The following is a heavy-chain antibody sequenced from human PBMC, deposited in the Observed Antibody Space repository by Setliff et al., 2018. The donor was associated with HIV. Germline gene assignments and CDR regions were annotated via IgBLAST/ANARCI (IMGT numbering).Heavy chain of an antibody. V-gene: IGHV1-46*01. CDR2: INPSGGST. D-gene: IGHD3-10*01. CDR1: GGTFGTYV. Sequence: GASVKVSCKASGGTFGTYVISWVRQAPGQGLEWMGIINPSGGSTSYAQKFQGRVTMTRDTSTSTVYMELSSLRSEDMAVYYCARSQINLVRGVVHYFDYWGQGTLVTVSS. CDR3: ARSQINLVRGVVHYFDY. J-gene: IGHJ4*02.